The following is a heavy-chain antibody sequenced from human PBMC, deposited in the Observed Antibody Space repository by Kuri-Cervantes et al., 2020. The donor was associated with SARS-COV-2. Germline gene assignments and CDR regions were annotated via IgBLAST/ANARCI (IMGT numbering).Heavy chain of an antibody. V-gene: IGHV3-48*02. Sequence: LSLTCAASRFAFDTYSMNWVRQAPGKGLEWVSYINSRNTTVYYADSVKGRFTISRDNAKNSLYLQMNSLRDDDTAVYFCARDIYSGWSGLWGFDLWGQGTMVTRLL. D-gene: IGHD5-12*01. CDR3: ARDIYSGWSGLWGFDL. J-gene: IGHJ3*01. CDR1: RFAFDTYS. CDR2: INSRNTTV.